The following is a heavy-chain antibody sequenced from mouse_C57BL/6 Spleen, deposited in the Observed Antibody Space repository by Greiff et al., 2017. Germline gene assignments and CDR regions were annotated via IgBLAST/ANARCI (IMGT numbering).Heavy chain of an antibody. CDR2: IDPSDSYT. J-gene: IGHJ3*01. V-gene: IGHV1-69*01. D-gene: IGHD3-2*02. CDR3: ASGDSSGYGGTWFAY. Sequence: VQLQQSGAELVMPGASVKLSCKASGYTFTSYWMHWVKQRPGQGLEWIGEIDPSDSYTNYNQKFKGKSTLTVDKSSSTAYMQLSSLTSEDSAVYYCASGDSSGYGGTWFAYWGQGPLVTVAA. CDR1: GYTFTSYW.